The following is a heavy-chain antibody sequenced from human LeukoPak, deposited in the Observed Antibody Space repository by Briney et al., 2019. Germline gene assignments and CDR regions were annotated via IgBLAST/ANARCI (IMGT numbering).Heavy chain of an antibody. CDR3: ARDRARDSSSWYVGHFGY. CDR1: GFTFSSYA. Sequence: GRSLRLSCAASGFTFSSYAMHWFRQAPGKGLEWVAVISYDGSNKYYADSVKGRFTISRDNSKNTLYLQMNSLRAEDTAVYYCARDRARDSSSWYVGHFGYWGQGTLVTVSS. CDR2: ISYDGSNK. V-gene: IGHV3-30*04. J-gene: IGHJ4*02. D-gene: IGHD6-13*01.